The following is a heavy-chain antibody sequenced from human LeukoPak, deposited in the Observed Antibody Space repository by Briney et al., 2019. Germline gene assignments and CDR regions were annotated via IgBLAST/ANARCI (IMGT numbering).Heavy chain of an antibody. CDR3: ARGGLVVAVISPNWFDP. V-gene: IGHV1-18*01. CDR2: ISAYNGNT. J-gene: IGHJ5*02. D-gene: IGHD2-15*01. CDR1: GYTFTSYG. Sequence: ASVKVSCKASGYTFTSYGISWVRQAPGQGLEWMGWISAYNGNTNYAQKLQGRVTMTTDTSTSTAYMELSSLRSEDTAVYYCARGGLVVAVISPNWFDPWGQGTLVTVSS.